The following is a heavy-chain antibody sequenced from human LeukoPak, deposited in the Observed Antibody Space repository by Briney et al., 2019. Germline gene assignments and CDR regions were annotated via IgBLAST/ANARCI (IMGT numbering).Heavy chain of an antibody. CDR3: AGEAGGGYARAFDI. V-gene: IGHV4-4*07. Sequence: PSETLSLTCIVSGGSISSYPWTWIRQPAGEGLEWIGRIYTSGTTNYEPSLKSRVTMSVDTSKNQFSLKLSSVTAADTAVYYCAGEAGGGYARAFDIWGQGTMVTVSS. CDR2: IYTSGTT. J-gene: IGHJ3*02. D-gene: IGHD5-12*01. CDR1: GGSISSYP.